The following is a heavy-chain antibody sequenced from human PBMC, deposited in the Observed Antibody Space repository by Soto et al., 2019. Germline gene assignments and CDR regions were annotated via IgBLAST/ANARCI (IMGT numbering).Heavy chain of an antibody. CDR3: ARVLPAYTAMVNDAFDI. V-gene: IGHV4-39*07. CDR2: IHYSGST. D-gene: IGHD5-18*01. Sequence: PSETLSLTCTVSGDSIGTTHSYWAWIRQSPGKGLEWIGNIHYSGSTYYNPSLKSRVTISVDTSKNQFSLKLSSVTAADTAVYYCARVLPAYTAMVNDAFDIWGQGTMVTVSS. CDR1: GDSIGTTHSY. J-gene: IGHJ3*02.